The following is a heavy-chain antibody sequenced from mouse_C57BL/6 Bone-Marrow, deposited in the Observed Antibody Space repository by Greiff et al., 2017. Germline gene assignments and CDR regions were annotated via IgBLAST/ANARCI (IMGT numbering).Heavy chain of an antibody. CDR3: TTFAPNSFYYFDY. D-gene: IGHD2-12*01. CDR1: GFTFSNYW. J-gene: IGHJ2*01. V-gene: IGHV6-3*01. CDR2: IRLKSDNYAT. Sequence: DVQLQESGGGLVQPGGSMKLSCVASGFTFSNYWMNWVRQSPEKGLEWVAQIRLKSDNYATHYAESVKGRFTISRDDSKSSVYLQMNNLRAEDTGIYYCTTFAPNSFYYFDYWGQGTTLTVSS.